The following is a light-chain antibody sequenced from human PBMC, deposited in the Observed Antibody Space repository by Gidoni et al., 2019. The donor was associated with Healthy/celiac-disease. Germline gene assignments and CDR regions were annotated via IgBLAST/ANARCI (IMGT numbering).Light chain of an antibody. CDR1: QSVSSY. Sequence: ELVLTQSPATLSLSPGERATLSCRASQSVSSYLAWYQQKPGQAPRLLIYDASNRATGIPARFSGSGSGTDFTLPISSLEPEDFAVYYCQQRSNWPLLTFGGGTKVEIK. J-gene: IGKJ4*01. CDR3: QQRSNWPLLT. CDR2: DAS. V-gene: IGKV3-11*01.